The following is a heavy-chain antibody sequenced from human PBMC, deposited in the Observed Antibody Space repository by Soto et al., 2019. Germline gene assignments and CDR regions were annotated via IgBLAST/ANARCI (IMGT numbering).Heavy chain of an antibody. CDR3: ARSKNRGYSYGYSY. CDR2: IKQDGSEK. CDR1: GFTFSSYW. Sequence: GGSLRLSCAASGFTFSSYWMSWVRQAPGKGLEWVANIKQDGSEKYYVDSVKGRFTISRDNAKNSLYLQMNSLRAEDTAVYYCARSKNRGYSYGYSYWGQGTLVTVSS. D-gene: IGHD5-18*01. J-gene: IGHJ4*02. V-gene: IGHV3-7*01.